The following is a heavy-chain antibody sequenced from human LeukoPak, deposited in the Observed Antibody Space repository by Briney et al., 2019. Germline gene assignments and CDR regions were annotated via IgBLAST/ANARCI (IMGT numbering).Heavy chain of an antibody. CDR1: GYTFNTYG. V-gene: IGHV1-18*01. CDR2: ISGYNGKT. Sequence: GASVKVYCKASGYTFNTYGITWVRQAPGQGLEWMGWISGYNGKTKYAQKLQDRVTMTTDTSTTTAYMELSRLRSDDTAVYYCARGITMVRGVIDYYYYYMDVWGKGTTVTVSS. D-gene: IGHD3-10*01. CDR3: ARGITMVRGVIDYYYYYMDV. J-gene: IGHJ6*03.